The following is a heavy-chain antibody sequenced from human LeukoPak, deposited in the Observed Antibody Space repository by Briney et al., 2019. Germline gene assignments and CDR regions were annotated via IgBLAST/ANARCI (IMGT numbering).Heavy chain of an antibody. Sequence: KPSETLSLTCAVSGGSISSSNWWSWVRQPPGKGLEWIGEIYHSGSTNYNPSLKSRVTISVDKSKNQFSLKLSSVTAADTAVYYCARDGATVTAFYDAFDIWGQGTMVTVSS. CDR2: IYHSGST. J-gene: IGHJ3*02. D-gene: IGHD1-26*01. CDR3: ARDGATVTAFYDAFDI. V-gene: IGHV4-4*02. CDR1: GGSISSSNW.